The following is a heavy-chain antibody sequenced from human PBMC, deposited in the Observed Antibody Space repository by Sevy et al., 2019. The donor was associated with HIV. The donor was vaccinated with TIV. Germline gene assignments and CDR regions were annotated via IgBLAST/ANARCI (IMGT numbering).Heavy chain of an antibody. CDR2: ISGSGGST. D-gene: IGHD3-10*01. Sequence: GGSLRLSCAASGFIFNSYAMTWVRQAPGKGLEWVSGISGSGGSTYYADSVKGRFTISRDNSRNTLYLEMNSLRAEDTAVYYCAKGYGSGGPQDYWGQGTLVTVSS. CDR1: GFIFNSYA. J-gene: IGHJ4*02. V-gene: IGHV3-23*01. CDR3: AKGYGSGGPQDY.